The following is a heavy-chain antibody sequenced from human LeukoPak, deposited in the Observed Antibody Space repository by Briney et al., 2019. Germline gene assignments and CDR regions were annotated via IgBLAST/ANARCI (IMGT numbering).Heavy chain of an antibody. J-gene: IGHJ4*02. D-gene: IGHD1-7*01. Sequence: NPGGSLRLSCAASGFSFSDYYMRWIRQAPGKGLEWVSYISNRGDTMSYADSVKGRFTISRDNAKNSLYLQMSSLRAEDAAIYYCARVMGNYASDYWGQGALVTVSS. CDR3: ARVMGNYASDY. V-gene: IGHV3-11*04. CDR1: GFSFSDYY. CDR2: ISNRGDTM.